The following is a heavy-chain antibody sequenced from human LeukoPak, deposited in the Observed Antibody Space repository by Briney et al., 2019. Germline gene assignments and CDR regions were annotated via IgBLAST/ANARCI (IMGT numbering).Heavy chain of an antibody. CDR3: ATDRAVTQAWVEFDP. CDR1: EFSASNYY. J-gene: IGHJ5*02. V-gene: IGHV3-66*03. Sequence: GASLRLSCAACEFSASNYYRSGRREARGKGLEWVSISGDNGETFYADSVKGRVTMSTDNSKNTMYLQMNRLRVEDTAVYCCATDRAVTQAWVEFDPWGQGNLVTVSS. CDR2: SGDNGET. D-gene: IGHD4-17*01.